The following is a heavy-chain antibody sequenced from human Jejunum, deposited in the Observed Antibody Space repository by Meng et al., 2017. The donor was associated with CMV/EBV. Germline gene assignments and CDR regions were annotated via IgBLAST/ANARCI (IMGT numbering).Heavy chain of an antibody. CDR2: IRYDESKN. V-gene: IGHV3-30*02. CDR1: FSSYG. J-gene: IGHJ4*02. Sequence: FSSYGMHWGRQTPGKGLVWVACIRYDESKNNYANSVKSRFTISRDNSKNTLYLGMNSLRSDDMAVYYCTKDTRMGATTRAEPFDYWGQGTLVTVSS. D-gene: IGHD1-26*01. CDR3: TKDTRMGATTRAEPFDY.